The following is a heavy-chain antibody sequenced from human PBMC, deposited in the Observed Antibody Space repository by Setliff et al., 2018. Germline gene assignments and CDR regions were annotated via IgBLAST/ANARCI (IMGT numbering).Heavy chain of an antibody. V-gene: IGHV4-61*02. D-gene: IGHD5-12*01. CDR2: IYTTWST. Sequence: PSETLSLTCTVSGGSVGNSYYYWNWIRQPAGKGLEWIGRIYTTWSTNYNPSLKSRVTISVDTSKNQFSLKLTSVIAADTAVYYCARGMRDGYRSFHYWGQGTLVTVSS. CDR1: GGSVGNSYYY. CDR3: ARGMRDGYRSFHY. J-gene: IGHJ4*02.